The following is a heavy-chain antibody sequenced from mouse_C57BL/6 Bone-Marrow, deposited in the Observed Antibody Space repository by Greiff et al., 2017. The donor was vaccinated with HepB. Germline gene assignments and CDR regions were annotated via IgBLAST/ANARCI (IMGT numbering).Heavy chain of an antibody. J-gene: IGHJ1*03. CDR1: GFNIKDYY. CDR2: IDPEDGET. CDR3: ARDYGSSYGYFDV. V-gene: IGHV14-2*01. D-gene: IGHD1-1*01. Sequence: EVKLMESGAELVKPGASVKLSCTASGFNIKDYYMHWVKQRTEQGLEWIGRIDPEDGETKYAPKFQGKATITADTSSNTAYLQLSSLTSEDTAVYYCARDYGSSYGYFDVWGTGTTVTVSS.